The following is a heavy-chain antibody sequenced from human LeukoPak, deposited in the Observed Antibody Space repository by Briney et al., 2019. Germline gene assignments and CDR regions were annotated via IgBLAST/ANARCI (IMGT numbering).Heavy chain of an antibody. D-gene: IGHD6-13*01. CDR3: ARELAARGYNWFDP. CDR1: GFTFSSYG. J-gene: IGHJ5*02. Sequence: GGSLRLSCAASGFTFSSYGMHWVRQAPGKGLEWVAFIRYDGSNKYYADSVKGRFTISRDNAKNSLYLQMNSLSAEDTAVYYCARELAARGYNWFDPWGQGTLVTVSS. V-gene: IGHV3-30*02. CDR2: IRYDGSNK.